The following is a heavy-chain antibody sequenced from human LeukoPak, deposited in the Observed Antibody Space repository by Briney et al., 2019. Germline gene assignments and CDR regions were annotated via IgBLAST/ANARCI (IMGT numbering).Heavy chain of an antibody. D-gene: IGHD6-19*01. V-gene: IGHV3-53*01. CDR2: VYIGGST. J-gene: IGHJ4*02. CDR1: GFTVSTNY. Sequence: GGSLRLSCAASGFTVSTNYRNWVRQAPGKGLEWVSVVYIGGSTYYADSVKGRFTISRDNSKNNLYLQMSSLRAEDTAVYYCARGGYSSGWYRDWGQGTLVTVSS. CDR3: ARGGYSSGWYRD.